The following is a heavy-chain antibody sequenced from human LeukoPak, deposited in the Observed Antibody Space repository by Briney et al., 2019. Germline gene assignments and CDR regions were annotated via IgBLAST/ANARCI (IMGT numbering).Heavy chain of an antibody. J-gene: IGHJ4*02. Sequence: ASVKVSCKASGYPFSAHFLNWVRQAPGQGLEWMGNIDTTTGNPRYAQDFTGRFVFSLDTSVSTAYLQITSLKADDTAAYYCVRGTPTPGMDYWGQGTQVTVSS. CDR3: VRGTPTPGMDY. V-gene: IGHV7-4-1*02. CDR2: IDTTTGNP. CDR1: GYPFSAHF. D-gene: IGHD3-10*01.